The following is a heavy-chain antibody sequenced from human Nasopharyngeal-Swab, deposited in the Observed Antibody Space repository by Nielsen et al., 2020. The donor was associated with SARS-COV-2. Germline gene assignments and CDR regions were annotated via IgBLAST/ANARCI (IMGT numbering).Heavy chain of an antibody. V-gene: IGHV4-4*08. D-gene: IGHD1-26*01. Sequence: SETLSLTFAVYGGSFSGYYWSWIRQPPGKGLEWIGRIYTSGSTNYNPSLKSRVTISVDTSKNQFSLKLSSVTAADTAVYYCARDRWELLDDAFDIWGQGTMVTVSS. CDR3: ARDRWELLDDAFDI. J-gene: IGHJ3*02. CDR2: IYTSGST. CDR1: GGSFSGYY.